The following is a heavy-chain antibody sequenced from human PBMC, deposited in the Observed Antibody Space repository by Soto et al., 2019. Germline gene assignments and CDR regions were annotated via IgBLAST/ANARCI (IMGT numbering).Heavy chain of an antibody. V-gene: IGHV3-33*01. CDR1: GFTFSSYG. CDR2: IWYDGSNK. Sequence: GGSLRLSCAASGFTFSSYGMHWVRQAPGKGLEWVAVIWYDGSNKYYADSVKGRFTISRDNSKNTLYLQMNSLRAEDTAVYYCARGARIFAFDIWGQGTMVTVSS. J-gene: IGHJ3*02. D-gene: IGHD2-15*01. CDR3: ARGARIFAFDI.